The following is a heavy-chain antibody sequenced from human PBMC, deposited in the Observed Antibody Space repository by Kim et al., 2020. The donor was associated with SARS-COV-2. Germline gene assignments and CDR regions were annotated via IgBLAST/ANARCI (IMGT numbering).Heavy chain of an antibody. V-gene: IGHV4-31*03. CDR2: IYYSGST. J-gene: IGHJ3*02. CDR1: GGSISSGGYY. CDR3: ARDRPLDSSGLTAFDI. D-gene: IGHD3-22*01. Sequence: SETLSLTCTVSGGSISSGGYYWSWIRQHPGKGLEWIGYIYYSGSTYYNPSLKSRVTISVDTSKNQFSLKLSSVTAADTAVYYCARDRPLDSSGLTAFDIWGQGTMVTVSS.